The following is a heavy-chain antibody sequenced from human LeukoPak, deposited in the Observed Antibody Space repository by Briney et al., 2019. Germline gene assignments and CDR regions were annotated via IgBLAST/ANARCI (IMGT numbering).Heavy chain of an antibody. CDR2: IWYDGSNK. CDR3: ARDEHDYGGNSFDY. J-gene: IGHJ4*02. CDR1: GFTFSSYA. V-gene: IGHV3-33*08. Sequence: GGSLRPSCAASGFTFSSYAMSWVRQAPGKGLEGVAVIWYDGSNKYYADSVKGRFTISRDNSKNTLYLQMNSLRAEDTAVYYCARDEHDYGGNSFDYWGQGTLVTVSS. D-gene: IGHD4-23*01.